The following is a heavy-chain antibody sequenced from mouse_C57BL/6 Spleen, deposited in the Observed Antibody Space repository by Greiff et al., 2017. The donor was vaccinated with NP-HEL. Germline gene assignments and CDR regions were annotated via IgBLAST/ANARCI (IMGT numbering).Heavy chain of an antibody. J-gene: IGHJ2*01. Sequence: EVMLVESGGGLVKPGGSLKLSCAASGFTFSSYAMSWVRQTPEKRLEWVATISDGGSYTYYPDNVKGRFTISRDNAKNNLYLQMSHLKSEDTAMYYCAREDDYVLDYWGQGTTLTVSS. D-gene: IGHD2-4*01. CDR3: AREDDYVLDY. CDR1: GFTFSSYA. V-gene: IGHV5-4*01. CDR2: ISDGGSYT.